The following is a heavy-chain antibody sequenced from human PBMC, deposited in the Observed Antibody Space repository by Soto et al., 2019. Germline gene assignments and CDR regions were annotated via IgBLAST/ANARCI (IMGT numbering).Heavy chain of an antibody. D-gene: IGHD6-13*01. CDR3: ARDPGYSSSWYYFDY. V-gene: IGHV3-11*01. CDR1: GFTFSDYY. CDR2: ISSSGSTI. J-gene: IGHJ4*02. Sequence: GGSLRLSCAASGFTFSDYYMSWIRQAPGKGLEWVSYISSSGSTIYYADSVKGRFTISRDNAKNSLYLQMSSLRAEDTAVYYYARDPGYSSSWYYFDYWGQGTLVTVSS.